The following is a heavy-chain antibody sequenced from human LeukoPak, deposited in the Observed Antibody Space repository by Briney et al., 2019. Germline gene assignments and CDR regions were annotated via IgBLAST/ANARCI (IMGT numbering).Heavy chain of an antibody. CDR1: GYTFTGYY. CDR3: ATDPGYCSGGSCYSEYYFDY. Sequence: ASVKVSCKASGYTFTGYYMHWVRQAPGKGLEWMGGFDPEDGETIYAQKFQGRVTMTEDTSTDTAYMELSSLRSEDTAVYYCATDPGYCSGGSCYSEYYFDYWGQGTLVTVSS. D-gene: IGHD2-15*01. CDR2: FDPEDGET. V-gene: IGHV1-24*01. J-gene: IGHJ4*02.